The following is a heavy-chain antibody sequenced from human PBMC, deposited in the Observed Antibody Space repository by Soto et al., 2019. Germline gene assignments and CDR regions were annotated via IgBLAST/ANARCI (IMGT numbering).Heavy chain of an antibody. V-gene: IGHV3-11*01. Sequence: GGSLRLSCSASGFTFSDYYMSWIRQAPGKGLEWVSYITSSGTIYYADSVKGRFTISRDNAKNSLFLQMNSLRAEDTALYYCARDWNSNDWGQGTLVTVSS. J-gene: IGHJ4*02. CDR2: ITSSGTI. CDR3: ARDWNSND. CDR1: GFTFSDYY. D-gene: IGHD1-7*01.